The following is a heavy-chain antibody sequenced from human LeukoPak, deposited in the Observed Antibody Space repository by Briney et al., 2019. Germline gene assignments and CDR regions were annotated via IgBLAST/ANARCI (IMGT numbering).Heavy chain of an antibody. V-gene: IGHV1-69-2*01. D-gene: IGHD4-23*01. CDR1: GYSFNDYY. Sequence: ASVKVSCKASGYSFNDYYIHWVQLAPGKGFAWMGRVDPEDAETIYARNFQDRVTITADSSTDTVYMELSSLRSEDTAIYYCARNSRVVSTSGLNYWGQGTLVTVSS. CDR3: ARNSRVVSTSGLNY. CDR2: VDPEDAET. J-gene: IGHJ4*02.